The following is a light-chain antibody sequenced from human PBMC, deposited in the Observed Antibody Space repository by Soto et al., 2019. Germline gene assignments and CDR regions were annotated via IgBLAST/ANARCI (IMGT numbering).Light chain of an antibody. Sequence: DIQMTQSPSTLSSSVGDRVTITCRASQSISSWLAWYQQKPGKAPKLLIYKASSLDSGVPSRFSGSGSGTEFTLTISSLQPDDFATYYCQQYNSYSRTFGQGTKVEMK. J-gene: IGKJ1*01. V-gene: IGKV1-5*03. CDR3: QQYNSYSRT. CDR1: QSISSW. CDR2: KAS.